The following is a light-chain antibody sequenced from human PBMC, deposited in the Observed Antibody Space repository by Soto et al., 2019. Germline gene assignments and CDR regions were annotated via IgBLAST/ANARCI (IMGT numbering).Light chain of an antibody. Sequence: EIMLSTSVATLSLTHRERATLSCRASQSVSSYLAWYQQKPGQAPRLLIYDASNRATGIPARFSGSGSGTDFTLTISSLEPEDFAVYYCQQRSNWPPWTFGQGTKVDI. J-gene: IGKJ1*01. V-gene: IGKV3-11*01. CDR3: QQRSNWPPWT. CDR1: QSVSSY. CDR2: DAS.